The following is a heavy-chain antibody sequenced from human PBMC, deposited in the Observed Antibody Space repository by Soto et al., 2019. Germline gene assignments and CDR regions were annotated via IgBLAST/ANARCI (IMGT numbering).Heavy chain of an antibody. CDR3: ASHYDSSGYETDAFDI. Sequence: GVSVKVSCKASGYTFTYRYLHWVRQAPGQALEWMGWITPFNGNTNYAQKFQDRVTITRGRSMSTAYMELSSLRSEDTAMYYCASHYDSSGYETDAFDIWGQGTMVTVSS. CDR2: ITPFNGNT. J-gene: IGHJ3*02. CDR1: GYTFTYRY. D-gene: IGHD3-22*01. V-gene: IGHV1-45*02.